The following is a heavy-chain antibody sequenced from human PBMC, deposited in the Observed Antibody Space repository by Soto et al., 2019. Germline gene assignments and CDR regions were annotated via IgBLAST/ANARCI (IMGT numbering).Heavy chain of an antibody. D-gene: IGHD2-15*01. CDR3: ARAATPPHYYYYYGMDV. CDR2: IWYDGSNK. V-gene: IGHV3-33*01. Sequence: QVQLVESGGGVVQPGRSLRLSCAASGFTFSSYGMHWVRQAPGKGLEWVAVIWYDGSNKYCADSVKGRFTISRDNSKNTLYLQMNSLRAEDTAVYYCARAATPPHYYYYYGMDVWGQGTTVTVSS. J-gene: IGHJ6*02. CDR1: GFTFSSYG.